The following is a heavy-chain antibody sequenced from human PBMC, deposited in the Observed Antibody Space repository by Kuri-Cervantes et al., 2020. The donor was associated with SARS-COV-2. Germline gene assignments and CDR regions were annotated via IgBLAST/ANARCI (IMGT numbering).Heavy chain of an antibody. CDR2: ISSSSSYI. CDR1: GFTFSSYS. CDR3: AKRWVTWELQEFFDF. Sequence: GGSLRLSCAASGFTFSSYSMNWVRQAPGKGLEWVSSISSSSSYIYYADSVKGRFTISRDNAKNSLYLQMNSLRAEDTAVYYCAKRWVTWELQEFFDFWGQGAQVTVSS. J-gene: IGHJ4*02. D-gene: IGHD1-26*01. V-gene: IGHV3-21*01.